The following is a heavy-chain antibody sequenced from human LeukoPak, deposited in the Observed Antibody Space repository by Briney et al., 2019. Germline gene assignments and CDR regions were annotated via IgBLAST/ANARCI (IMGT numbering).Heavy chain of an antibody. D-gene: IGHD1-1*01. J-gene: IGHJ4*02. CDR2: INPNSGGT. Sequence: ASVKVSCKASGYTFTGYYMHWVRQAPGQGLEWMGWINPNSGGTNYARKFQGRVTMTRDTSISTAYMELSRLRSDDTAVYYCARSWNDWEVVGYWGQGTLVTVSS. CDR1: GYTFTGYY. V-gene: IGHV1-2*02. CDR3: ARSWNDWEVVGY.